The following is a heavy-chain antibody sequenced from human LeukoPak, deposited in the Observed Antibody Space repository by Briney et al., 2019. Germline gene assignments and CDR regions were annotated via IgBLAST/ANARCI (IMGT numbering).Heavy chain of an antibody. CDR2: IYSDNT. CDR1: GFTVSSNS. D-gene: IGHD4/OR15-4a*01. Sequence: PGGSLRLSFTDSGFTVSSNSMSWVRQAPGKGLEWVSFIYSDNTHYSDSVKGRFTISRDNSKNTLYLQMNSLRAEDTAVYYCARRAGAYSHPYDYWGQGTLVTVSS. V-gene: IGHV3-53*01. J-gene: IGHJ4*02. CDR3: ARRAGAYSHPYDY.